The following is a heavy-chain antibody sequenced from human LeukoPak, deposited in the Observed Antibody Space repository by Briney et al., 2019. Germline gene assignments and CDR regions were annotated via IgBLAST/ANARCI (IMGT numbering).Heavy chain of an antibody. V-gene: IGHV4-59*01. CDR1: SGSISSYY. D-gene: IGHD4-17*01. Sequence: SETLSLTCTVSSGSISSYYWSWIRQPPGKGLEWIGYIYYSGSTNYNPSLKSRVTISVDTSKNQFSLKLSSVTAADTAVYYCATARIDYGDYEYFQHWGQGTLVTVSS. J-gene: IGHJ1*01. CDR2: IYYSGST. CDR3: ATARIDYGDYEYFQH.